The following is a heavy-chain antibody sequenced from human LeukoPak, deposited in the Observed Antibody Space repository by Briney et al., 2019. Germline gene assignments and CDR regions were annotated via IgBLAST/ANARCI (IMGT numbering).Heavy chain of an antibody. CDR2: ISSSSGYI. Sequence: PGGSLRLSCAASGFTFSSYEMNWVRQAPGKGLEWVSSISSSSGYIYYADSVKGRFTISRDNAKNSLYLQMNSLRAEDTAVYYCARDLAYYDILTGSDYWGQGTLVTVSS. D-gene: IGHD3-9*01. J-gene: IGHJ4*02. CDR1: GFTFSSYE. V-gene: IGHV3-21*01. CDR3: ARDLAYYDILTGSDY.